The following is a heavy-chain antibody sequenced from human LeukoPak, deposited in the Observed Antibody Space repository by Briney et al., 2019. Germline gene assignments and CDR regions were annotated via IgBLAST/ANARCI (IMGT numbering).Heavy chain of an antibody. CDR2: INWGGGRT. D-gene: IGHD1/OR15-1a*01. CDR1: GFMFDDYG. Sequence: PGGSLRLSCAASGFMFDDYGMRWVRQAPGKGLEWVSGINWGGGRTGYGDSLKGRFTISRDNAKNTLYLQMNSLRAEDTALYYCARDLTRTDNWGQGTLVTVSS. CDR3: ARDLTRTDN. V-gene: IGHV3-20*04. J-gene: IGHJ4*02.